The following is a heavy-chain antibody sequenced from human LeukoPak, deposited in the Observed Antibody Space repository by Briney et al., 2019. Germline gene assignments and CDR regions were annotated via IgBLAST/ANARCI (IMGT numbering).Heavy chain of an antibody. V-gene: IGHV3-7*03. CDR2: IKPDGTTK. J-gene: IGHJ4*02. CDR3: ARSIPYGTTWYGRSDY. Sequence: GGSLRLSCAASGFSLSDAWMNWVRQAPGKGLEWVANIKPDGTTKFYVDSVKGRFTISRDNALNSLYLQMNSLRAEDTAIYYCARSIPYGTTWYGRSDYWGQGTLVTVSS. D-gene: IGHD6-13*01. CDR1: GFSLSDAW.